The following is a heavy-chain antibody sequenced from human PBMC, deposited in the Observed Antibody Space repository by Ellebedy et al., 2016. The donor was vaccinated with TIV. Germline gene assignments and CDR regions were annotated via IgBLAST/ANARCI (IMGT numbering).Heavy chain of an antibody. Sequence: SVKVSXXASGYTFTSYDINWVRQAPGQGLEWMGGIIPIFGTANYAQKFQGRVTITADESTSTAYMELSSLRSEDTAVYYCARGRAPHYYYGMDVWGQGTTVTVSS. CDR3: ARGRAPHYYYGMDV. V-gene: IGHV1-69*13. CDR2: IIPIFGTA. CDR1: GYTFTSYD. J-gene: IGHJ6*02.